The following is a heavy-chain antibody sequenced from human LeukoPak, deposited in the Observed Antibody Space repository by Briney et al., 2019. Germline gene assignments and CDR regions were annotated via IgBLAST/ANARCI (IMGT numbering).Heavy chain of an antibody. CDR3: AKGDDYGANTRLPKYNWFDP. J-gene: IGHJ5*02. CDR1: GFTFTTCA. Sequence: GGSLRLSCAASGFTFTTCAMHWVRQAPGKGLEWVAYIRYDGNNKNYADSVKSRFTISRDNSKDMLYLQMNSLRPEDTAVYYCAKGDDYGANTRLPKYNWFDPWGQGTLVTVSS. V-gene: IGHV3-30*02. CDR2: IRYDGNNK. D-gene: IGHD4-23*01.